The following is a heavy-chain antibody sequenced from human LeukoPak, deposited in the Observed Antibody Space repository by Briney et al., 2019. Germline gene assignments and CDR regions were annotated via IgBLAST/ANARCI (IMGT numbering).Heavy chain of an antibody. V-gene: IGHV3-23*01. J-gene: IGHJ6*03. D-gene: IGHD1-26*01. CDR1: GFTFSSYA. CDR2: ISGSGGST. Sequence: GSLRLSSAASGFTFSSYAMSCVRQAPGKGLEWVSAISGSGGSTYYADSVKGRFTISRDNAKNSLYLQMNSLRAEDTAVYYCARDPYSGGYGNYYYYYMDVWGKGTTVTISS. CDR3: ARDPYSGGYGNYYYYYMDV.